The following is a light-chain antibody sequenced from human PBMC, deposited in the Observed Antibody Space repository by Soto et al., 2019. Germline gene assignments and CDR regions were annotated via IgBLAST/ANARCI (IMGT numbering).Light chain of an antibody. J-gene: IGKJ2*01. Sequence: DTQMTQSPSSLCVSVGAKDPITYRASKSISSSLNWYQKKQGKAPNLLIYAASSLQSGVPSRFSGSGSGTDFTLTISSLQPEAFATYYCQQSYSPPQTFGQGTKLEIK. CDR1: KSISSS. CDR3: QQSYSPPQT. CDR2: AAS. V-gene: IGKV1-39*01.